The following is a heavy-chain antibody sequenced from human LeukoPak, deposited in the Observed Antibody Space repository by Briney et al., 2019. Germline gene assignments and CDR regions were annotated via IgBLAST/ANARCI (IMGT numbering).Heavy chain of an antibody. J-gene: IGHJ4*02. V-gene: IGHV4-38-2*02. CDR3: ARSYSSSHDFDY. CDR2: FYHSGST. D-gene: IGHD6-6*01. CDR1: GYSISTGYY. Sequence: SETLSLTCTVSGYSISTGYYWGWIRQPPGKGLEWVGTFYHSGSTYYNPSLKSRVTISVDTSKNQFSLKLRSVTAADTAVYYCARSYSSSHDFDYWGQGTLVTVSS.